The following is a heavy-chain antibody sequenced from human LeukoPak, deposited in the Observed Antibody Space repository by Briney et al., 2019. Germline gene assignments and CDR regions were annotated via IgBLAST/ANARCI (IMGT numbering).Heavy chain of an antibody. Sequence: ASVNVSCTASGYTFTSYYVHWVRQAPGQGLEWMGIINPNGGSTNYAQKFQGRVTMTRDTSTSTVYMELSSLRSEDTAVYYCATWGSSSSPLPTMDVWGQGTTVTVSS. CDR3: ATWGSSSSPLPTMDV. CDR2: INPNGGST. J-gene: IGHJ6*02. CDR1: GYTFTSYY. D-gene: IGHD6-13*01. V-gene: IGHV1-46*01.